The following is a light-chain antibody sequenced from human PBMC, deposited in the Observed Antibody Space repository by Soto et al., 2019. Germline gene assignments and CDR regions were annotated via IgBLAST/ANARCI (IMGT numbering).Light chain of an antibody. J-gene: IGKJ3*01. V-gene: IGKV1-39*01. CDR3: QQTYSMPRGFT. CDR2: AAS. CDR1: QSISSY. Sequence: DIQMTQSPSSLSASVGDRVTITCRASQSISSYLNWYQWKPGKAPKVLIYAASSLQSGVPSRFSGSGSGTDFTLTISSLQPEDFATYFCQQTYSMPRGFTFGPGTKVDIK.